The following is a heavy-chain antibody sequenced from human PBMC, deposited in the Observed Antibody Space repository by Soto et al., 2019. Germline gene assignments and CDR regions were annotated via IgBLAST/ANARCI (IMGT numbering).Heavy chain of an antibody. CDR2: IYHSGST. Sequence: QLQLQESGSGLVKPSQTLSLTCAVSGGSISSGGYSWSWIRQPPGKGLEWIGYIYHSGSTYYNPSLQSRVTISVDTSKNQFSLKLSSVTAADTAVYYCASGQQLVRNYWGQGTLVTVSS. CDR3: ASGQQLVRNY. D-gene: IGHD6-13*01. CDR1: GGSISSGGYS. J-gene: IGHJ4*02. V-gene: IGHV4-30-2*01.